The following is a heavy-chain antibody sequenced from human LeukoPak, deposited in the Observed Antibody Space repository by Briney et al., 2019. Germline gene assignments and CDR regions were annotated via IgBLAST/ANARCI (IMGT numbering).Heavy chain of an antibody. CDR1: GFTFSSYS. J-gene: IGHJ4*02. V-gene: IGHV3-48*04. CDR3: ARGKKSYSSGWPFDY. Sequence: EGSLRLSCAASGFTFSSYSMNWVRQAPGKGLEWVSYISSSSSTIYYADSVKGRFTISRDNAKNSLYLQMNSLRAEDTAVYYCARGKKSYSSGWPFDYWGQGTLVTVSS. D-gene: IGHD6-19*01. CDR2: ISSSSSTI.